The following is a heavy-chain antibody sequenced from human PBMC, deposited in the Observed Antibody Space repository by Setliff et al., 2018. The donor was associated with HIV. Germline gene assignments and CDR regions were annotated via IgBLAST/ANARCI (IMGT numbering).Heavy chain of an antibody. Sequence: GGSLRLSCAASGFTFSNAWMNWVRQAPGKGLEWVGRIRSKVDGGAADYAAPVKGRFTISRDDSKNTLYLQMNSLKTEDTAVYYCAYYRDSTVHQDYWGQGTLVTVSS. V-gene: IGHV3-15*07. CDR1: GFTFSNAW. CDR3: AYYRDSTVHQDY. CDR2: IRSKVDGGAA. J-gene: IGHJ4*02. D-gene: IGHD3-16*02.